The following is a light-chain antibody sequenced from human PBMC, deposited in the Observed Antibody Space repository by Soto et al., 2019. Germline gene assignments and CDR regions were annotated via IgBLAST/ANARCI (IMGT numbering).Light chain of an antibody. CDR2: GAS. Sequence: EIVLTQSPGTLSLSPGERATLSGRASQSVSSSYLAWYQQNPGRAPRLLIDGASSRATGIPDRFSGSGSGTDFTLTISRLEPEDLAVYYCQQYGSLVTFGQGTKVDIK. V-gene: IGKV3-20*01. J-gene: IGKJ1*01. CDR1: QSVSSSY. CDR3: QQYGSLVT.